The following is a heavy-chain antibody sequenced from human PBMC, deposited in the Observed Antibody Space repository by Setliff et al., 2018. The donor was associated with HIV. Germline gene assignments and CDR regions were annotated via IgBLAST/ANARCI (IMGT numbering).Heavy chain of an antibody. Sequence: SETLSLTCTVSGGSISSSDYYWGWIRQPPGKGLEWIGSSYYDNNVDHNPSLKGRISISLDTSKNQFSLRLSSATAADTAVYYCARDRGSGSWFDFWGQGTLVTVSS. J-gene: IGHJ4*02. D-gene: IGHD1-26*01. CDR2: SYYDNNV. V-gene: IGHV4-39*07. CDR3: ARDRGSGSWFDF. CDR1: GGSISSSDYY.